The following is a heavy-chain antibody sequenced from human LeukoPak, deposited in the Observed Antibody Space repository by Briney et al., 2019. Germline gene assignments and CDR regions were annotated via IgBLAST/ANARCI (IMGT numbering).Heavy chain of an antibody. CDR2: FYYSGST. D-gene: IGHD5-24*01. Sequence: PSETLSLTCTVSGGSISSGAYYWSWIRQYPGKGLEWIGYFYYSGSTYYNPSLKSRVTISVDTSENQFSLELTSVTAADTVVYYCARDLGDGYLANDYWGQGTLVTVSS. CDR1: GGSISSGAYY. J-gene: IGHJ4*02. V-gene: IGHV4-31*03. CDR3: ARDLGDGYLANDY.